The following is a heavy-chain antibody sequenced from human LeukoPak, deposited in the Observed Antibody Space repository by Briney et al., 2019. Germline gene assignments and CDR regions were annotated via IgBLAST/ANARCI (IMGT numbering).Heavy chain of an antibody. CDR3: AKDIAYGGNHFDY. J-gene: IGHJ4*02. Sequence: GGSLRLSCAASGFTFSSYGMHWVRQAPGKGLEWVAAIWYDGSNKYYADSVKGRFTISRDNSKNTLYLQMNSLRAEDTAVYYCAKDIAYGGNHFDYWGQGTLVTVSS. CDR1: GFTFSSYG. CDR2: IWYDGSNK. V-gene: IGHV3-33*06. D-gene: IGHD4/OR15-4a*01.